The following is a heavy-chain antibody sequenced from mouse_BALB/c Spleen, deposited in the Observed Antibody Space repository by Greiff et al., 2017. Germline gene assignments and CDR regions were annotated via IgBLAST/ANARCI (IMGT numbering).Heavy chain of an antibody. Sequence: VQLHQSGAELVKPGASVKLSCTASGFNIKDTYMHWVKQRPEQGLEWIGRIDPANGNTKYDPKFQGKATITADTSSNTAYLQLSSLTSEDTAVYYCARWGYDYDVWFAYWGQGTLVTVAA. CDR1: GFNIKDTY. J-gene: IGHJ3*01. V-gene: IGHV14-3*02. CDR2: IDPANGNT. CDR3: ARWGYDYDVWFAY. D-gene: IGHD2-4*01.